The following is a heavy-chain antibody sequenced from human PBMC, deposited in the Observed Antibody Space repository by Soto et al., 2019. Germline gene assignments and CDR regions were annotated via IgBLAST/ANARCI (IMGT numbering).Heavy chain of an antibody. CDR3: ARANGYGSSSSGVDY. J-gene: IGHJ4*02. Sequence: GASVTVSCKASGGTFSSYTIIWVRQAPGQGLEWMGRIIPILGIANYAQKFQGRVTITADKSTSTAYMELSSLRSEDTAVYYCARANGYGSSSSGVDYWGQGTLVTVSS. D-gene: IGHD6-6*01. CDR2: IIPILGIA. CDR1: GGTFSSYT. V-gene: IGHV1-69*02.